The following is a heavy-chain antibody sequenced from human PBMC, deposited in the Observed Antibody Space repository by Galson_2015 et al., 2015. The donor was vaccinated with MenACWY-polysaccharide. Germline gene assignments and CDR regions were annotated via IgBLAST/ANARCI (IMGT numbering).Heavy chain of an antibody. J-gene: IGHJ4*02. CDR2: ITSDSDAI. CDR1: GITFTNYG. Sequence: SLRLSCAASGITFTNYGMNWVRQAPGKGLEWVSYITSDSDAIYYADSVKGRFTISRDNAKNSLYLRMNSLRAEDTAVYYCARDFCSTTICRFDYWGQGTLVTVSS. CDR3: ARDFCSTTICRFDY. D-gene: IGHD2-2*01. V-gene: IGHV3-48*01.